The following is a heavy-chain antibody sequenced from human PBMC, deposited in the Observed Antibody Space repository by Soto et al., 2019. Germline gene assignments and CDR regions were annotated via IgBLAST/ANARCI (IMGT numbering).Heavy chain of an antibody. CDR1: GFTLSSYW. V-gene: IGHV3-7*01. CDR3: ARTGDGHHDFLDY. D-gene: IGHD1-1*01. Sequence: PGGSLRLSCAASGFTLSSYWMNWVRQAPGKGLEWVANINQDGNEDNLLDSVKGRFTISRDNAKNSLFLQMNSLRVDDTAVYYCARTGDGHHDFLDYWGQGAMVTVYS. CDR2: INQDGNED. J-gene: IGHJ4*02.